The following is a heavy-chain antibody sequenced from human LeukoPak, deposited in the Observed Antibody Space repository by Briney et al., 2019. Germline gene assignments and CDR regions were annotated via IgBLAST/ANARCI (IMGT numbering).Heavy chain of an antibody. CDR1: GGSFSGYY. Sequence: PSETLSLTCSVYGGSFSGYYWSWIRQPPGKGLEWIGEINHSGSTNYNPSLKSRVTISVDTSKNQFSLKLSSVTAADTAVYYCARGTSYYDFWSGYHTLGLDYWGQGTLVTVSS. CDR2: INHSGST. CDR3: ARGTSYYDFWSGYHTLGLDY. V-gene: IGHV4-34*01. D-gene: IGHD3-3*01. J-gene: IGHJ4*02.